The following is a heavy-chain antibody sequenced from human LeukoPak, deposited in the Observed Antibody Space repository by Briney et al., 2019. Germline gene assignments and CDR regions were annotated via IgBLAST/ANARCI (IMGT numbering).Heavy chain of an antibody. J-gene: IGHJ4*02. CDR1: GGSVSSGSDY. Sequence: SETLSLTCTVSGGSVSSGSDYWSWIRQPPGKGLEWIGHISYSESTNYNPSLKSRVTISLDTSKNQLSLKLSSVTTADTAVYYCARGQAALWFGELWGQGTLVTVSS. V-gene: IGHV4-61*01. CDR3: ARGQAALWFGEL. D-gene: IGHD3-10*01. CDR2: ISYSEST.